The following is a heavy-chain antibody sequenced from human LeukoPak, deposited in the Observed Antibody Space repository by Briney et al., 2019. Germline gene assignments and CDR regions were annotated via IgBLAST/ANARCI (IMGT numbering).Heavy chain of an antibody. D-gene: IGHD6-13*01. J-gene: IGHJ4*02. CDR3: ARVRQQLVDY. CDR1: GYTLTSYY. CDR2: INPSGGST. V-gene: IGHV1-46*01. Sequence: GASVKVSCKASGYTLTSYYMHWARQAPGQGLEWMGVINPSGGSTSYAQNFQGRVTMTRDTSTSTVYMELSSLRSEDTAVYYCARVRQQLVDYWGQGTLVTVSS.